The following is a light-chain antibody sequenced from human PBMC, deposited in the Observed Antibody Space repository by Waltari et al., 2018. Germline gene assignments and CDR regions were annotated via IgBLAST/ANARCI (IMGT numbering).Light chain of an antibody. J-gene: IGLJ2*01. CDR2: HDF. CDR3: QVWDTSGNPSVA. V-gene: IGLV3-21*03. CDR1: NIRSKS. Sequence: SYILTQPPSGSVAPGKTARVTWGGKNIRSKSGEGYRQKPGQAPALVIYHDFDRPSGIPERFSGSSSGNTATLTISRVEVGDEADYFCQVWDTSGNPSVAFGGGTKLTVL.